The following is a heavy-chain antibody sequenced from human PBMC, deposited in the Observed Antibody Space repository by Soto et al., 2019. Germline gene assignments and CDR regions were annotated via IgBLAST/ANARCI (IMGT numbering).Heavy chain of an antibody. Sequence: PGEALKISCKASGYSFSNYWIGWVRQMPGKGLEWLGLIYAGDSDTKYSPSIQGQVTFSADRSTSTAYLQWSSLKASDTAMYYCARVAYSYNFGYSGMDVCAQPTTVTFSS. CDR3: ARVAYSYNFGYSGMDV. D-gene: IGHD5-18*01. CDR2: IYAGDSDT. V-gene: IGHV5-51*01. J-gene: IGHJ6*02. CDR1: GYSFSNYW.